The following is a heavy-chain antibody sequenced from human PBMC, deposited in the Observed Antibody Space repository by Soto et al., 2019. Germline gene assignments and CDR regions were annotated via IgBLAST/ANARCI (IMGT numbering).Heavy chain of an antibody. Sequence: ASVKVSCKASGYTLTSYGISWVRQAPGQGLEWMGWISTYNSDTKYAHKFQDRDTMTTDTSTSTAYMELRSLRSDDTAVYYCAREYCSGGSCYGGDYWGQGTLVTVSS. V-gene: IGHV1-18*01. CDR1: GYTLTSYG. CDR2: ISTYNSDT. J-gene: IGHJ4*02. D-gene: IGHD2-15*01. CDR3: AREYCSGGSCYGGDY.